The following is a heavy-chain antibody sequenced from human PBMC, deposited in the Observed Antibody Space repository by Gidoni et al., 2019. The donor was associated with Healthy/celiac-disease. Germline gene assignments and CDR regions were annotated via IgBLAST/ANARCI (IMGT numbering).Heavy chain of an antibody. CDR3: ARDGDYYDSSGYHGAFDI. V-gene: IGHV1-2*04. D-gene: IGHD3-22*01. CDR1: GYTFTGYY. J-gene: IGHJ3*02. CDR2: INPNSGGT. Sequence: QVQLVQSGAEVKKPGASVKVSCKASGYTFTGYYMHWVRQAPGQGLEWMGWINPNSGGTNYAQKFQGWVTMTRDTSISTAYMELSRLRSDDTAVYYCARDGDYYDSSGYHGAFDIWGQGTMVTVSS.